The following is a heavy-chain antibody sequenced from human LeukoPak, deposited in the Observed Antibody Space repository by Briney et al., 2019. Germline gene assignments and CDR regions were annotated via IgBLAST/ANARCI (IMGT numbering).Heavy chain of an antibody. CDR3: AREGSGYSSASEFDY. Sequence: PGGSLRLSCAASGFTFSSYAMHWVRQAPGKGLEYVSAISSNGGSTYCANSVKGRFTISRDNSKNTLYLQMGSLRAEDMAVYYCAREGSGYSSASEFDYWGQGTLVTVSS. CDR1: GFTFSSYA. D-gene: IGHD6-25*01. J-gene: IGHJ4*02. V-gene: IGHV3-64*01. CDR2: ISSNGGST.